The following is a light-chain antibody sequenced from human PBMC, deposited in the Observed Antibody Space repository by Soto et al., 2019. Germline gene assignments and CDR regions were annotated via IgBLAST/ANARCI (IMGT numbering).Light chain of an antibody. CDR1: SSDVGGYNY. V-gene: IGLV2-14*01. CDR3: SSYTSSSTLV. CDR2: EVS. J-gene: IGLJ1*01. Sequence: QSILTQPASVSVSPGQSITISCTGTSSDVGGYNYVSWYQQHPGKAPKLMIYEVSNRPSGASNRFSGSKSDNTASLTISGLQSEDEADYFCSSYTSSSTLVFGTGTKVTAL.